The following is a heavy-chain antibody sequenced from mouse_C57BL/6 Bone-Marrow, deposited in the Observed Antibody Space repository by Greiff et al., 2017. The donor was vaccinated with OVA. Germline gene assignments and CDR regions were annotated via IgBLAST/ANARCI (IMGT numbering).Heavy chain of an antibody. Sequence: QVQLQQPGAELVRPGTSVKLSCKASGYTFTSYWMHWVKQRPGQGLEWIGVIDPSDSYTNYNQKFKGKATLTVDTSSSTAYMQLSSLTSEDSAVYYCANGPYAMDYWGQGTSVTVSS. V-gene: IGHV1-59*01. J-gene: IGHJ4*01. CDR3: ANGPYAMDY. CDR2: IDPSDSYT. D-gene: IGHD1-1*01. CDR1: GYTFTSYW.